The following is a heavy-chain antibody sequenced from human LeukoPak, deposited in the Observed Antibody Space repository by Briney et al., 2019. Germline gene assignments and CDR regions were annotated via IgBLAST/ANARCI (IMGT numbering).Heavy chain of an antibody. Sequence: ASVKVSGKASGYTFTGYYMHWVRQAPGQGLEWMGWINPNSGGTNYAQKFQGWVTMTRDTSISTAYMELSRLRSDDTAVYYCARDGRPAALWDGMDVWGKGTTVTVSS. D-gene: IGHD2-2*01. V-gene: IGHV1-2*04. CDR3: ARDGRPAALWDGMDV. CDR1: GYTFTGYY. CDR2: INPNSGGT. J-gene: IGHJ6*04.